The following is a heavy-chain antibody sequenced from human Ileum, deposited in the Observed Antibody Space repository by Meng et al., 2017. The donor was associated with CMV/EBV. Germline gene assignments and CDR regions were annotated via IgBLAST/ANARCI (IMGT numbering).Heavy chain of an antibody. D-gene: IGHD2-2*01. CDR3: AKLGYCSSTSCFWGFIGY. CDR1: GFTVSTNY. V-gene: IGHV3-53*01. J-gene: IGHJ4*02. CDR2: IYTSGST. Sequence: GESLKISCAASGFTVSTNYMSWVRQAPGMGLEWVSVIYTSGSTHYADSVKGRFTISRDNSRNTLYLQMNSLRSEDTALYSCAKLGYCSSTSCFWGFIGYWGQGTLVTVSS.